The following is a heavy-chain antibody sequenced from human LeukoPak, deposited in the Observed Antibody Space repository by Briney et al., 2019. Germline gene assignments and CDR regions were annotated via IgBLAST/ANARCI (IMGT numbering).Heavy chain of an antibody. Sequence: GGSLRLSCAASGFTFSSYGMHWVRQAPGKGLEWVAVISYDGSNKYYADSVKGRFTISRDNSKNTLYLQMNSLRAEDTAVYYCAKDSGIAAAGSNWFDPWGQGTLVTVSS. CDR1: GFTFSSYG. V-gene: IGHV3-30*18. D-gene: IGHD6-13*01. CDR3: AKDSGIAAAGSNWFDP. CDR2: ISYDGSNK. J-gene: IGHJ5*02.